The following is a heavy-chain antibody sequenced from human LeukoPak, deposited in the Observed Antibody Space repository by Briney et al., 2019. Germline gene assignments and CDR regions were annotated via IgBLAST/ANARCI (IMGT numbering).Heavy chain of an antibody. CDR3: AKTLGYCTTTSCFPYYGMDV. J-gene: IGHJ6*04. Sequence: GESLKISCAASGFAFSSYAMSWVRQAPGMGLEWVSAISGSGVSTYYSDSVKGRFTISRDNSKNTLYLQMNNLRAEDTAVYYCAKTLGYCTTTSCFPYYGMDVWGKGTTVTVSS. CDR1: GFAFSSYA. CDR2: ISGSGVST. V-gene: IGHV3-23*01. D-gene: IGHD2-2*01.